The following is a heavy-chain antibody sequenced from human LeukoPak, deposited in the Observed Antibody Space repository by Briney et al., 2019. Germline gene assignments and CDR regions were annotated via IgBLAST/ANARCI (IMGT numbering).Heavy chain of an antibody. J-gene: IGHJ6*03. V-gene: IGHV4-39*07. CDR2: IYYSGST. D-gene: IGHD2-2*01. CDR1: AGSISSSSYS. CDR3: ARTTEGYCSSASCFGFSYSYYMDV. Sequence: SETLSLTCTVSAGSISSSSYSWGWIRQPPGKGLEWIGSIYYSGSTYYNPSLKSRVTISVDTSKNQFSLKLSSVTAADTAVYYCARTTEGYCSSASCFGFSYSYYMDVWGKGTTVTISS.